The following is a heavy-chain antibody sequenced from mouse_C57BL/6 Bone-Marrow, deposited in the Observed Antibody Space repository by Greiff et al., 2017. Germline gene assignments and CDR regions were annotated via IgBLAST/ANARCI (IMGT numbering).Heavy chain of an antibody. CDR2: ISYDGSN. J-gene: IGHJ2*01. CDR3: ARAEGYYFDY. V-gene: IGHV3-6*01. Sequence: EVKLQESGPGLVKPSQSLSLTCSVTGYSITSGYYWNWIRQFPGNKLEWMGYISYDGSNNYNPSLKNRISITRDTSKNQFFLKLNSVTTEDTATYYCARAEGYYFDYWGQGTTLTVSS. CDR1: GYSITSGYY.